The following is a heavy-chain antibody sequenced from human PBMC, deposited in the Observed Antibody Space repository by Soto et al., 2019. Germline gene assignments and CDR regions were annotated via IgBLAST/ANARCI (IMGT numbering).Heavy chain of an antibody. Sequence: ASVKVSCKASGYTFTSYGISWVRQAPGQGLEWMGWISAYNGNTSYAQKLQGRATMTTDTSTSTAYMELRSLRSDDTAVYYCARETLMAARVSGWFDPWGQGTLVTVSS. CDR2: ISAYNGNT. CDR1: GYTFTSYG. J-gene: IGHJ5*02. V-gene: IGHV1-18*01. CDR3: ARETLMAARVSGWFDP. D-gene: IGHD6-6*01.